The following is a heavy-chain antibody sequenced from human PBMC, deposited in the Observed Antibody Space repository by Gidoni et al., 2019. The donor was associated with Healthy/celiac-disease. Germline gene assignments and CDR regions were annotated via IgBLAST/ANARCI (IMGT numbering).Heavy chain of an antibody. CDR1: GFTFSSYS. V-gene: IGHV3-48*01. J-gene: IGHJ3*02. CDR3: ARAFEGLAFDI. CDR2: ISSSSSTI. Sequence: EVQLVESGGGLVQPGGSLRLSCAASGFTFSSYSMNWVRQAPGKGLEWVSYISSSSSTIYYADSVKGRFTISRDNAKNSLYLQMNSLRAEDTAVYYCARAFEGLAFDIWGQGTMVTVSS.